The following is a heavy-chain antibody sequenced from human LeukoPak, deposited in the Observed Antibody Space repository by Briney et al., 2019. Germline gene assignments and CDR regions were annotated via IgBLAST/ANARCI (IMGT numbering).Heavy chain of an antibody. CDR1: GFTFGDYA. V-gene: IGHV3-49*04. J-gene: IGHJ4*02. CDR2: IRSKIYGGTT. D-gene: IGHD6-19*01. CDR3: IRDQYSSGWYDILFDY. Sequence: PGRSLRLSCTASGFTFGDYAMSWVRQAPGKGLEWVGFIRSKIYGGTTEYAASVKGRFTISRDDSKSIAYLQMNSLKTENTAVYYCIRDQYSSGWYDILFDYWGQGTLVTVSS.